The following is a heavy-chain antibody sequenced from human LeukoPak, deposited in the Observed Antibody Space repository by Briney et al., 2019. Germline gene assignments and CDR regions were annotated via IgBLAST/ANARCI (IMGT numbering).Heavy chain of an antibody. CDR2: INPNSGGT. V-gene: IGHV1-2*02. Sequence: GASVKVSCKASGYTFTDNYMHWVRQAPGQGLEWMGRINPNSGGTNYAQKFQGRVTMTRDTSISTAYMELSRLRSDDTAVYYCARDDSSSWYWVAYYFDYWGQGTLVTVSS. CDR3: ARDDSSSWYWVAYYFDY. CDR1: GYTFTDNY. J-gene: IGHJ4*02. D-gene: IGHD6-13*01.